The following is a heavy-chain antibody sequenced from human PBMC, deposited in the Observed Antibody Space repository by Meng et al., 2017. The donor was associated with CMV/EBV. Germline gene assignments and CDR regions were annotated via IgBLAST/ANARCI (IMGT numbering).Heavy chain of an antibody. CDR1: GDSVPSNSAA. CDR2: TYYRSKWYN. CDR3: ARAGGYSSSWYFDY. Sequence: SQTLSLTCAISGDSVPSNSAAWNWIRQSPSRGLEWLGRTYYRSKWYNDYAVSVKSRITIDPDTSKNQFSLQLNSVTPEDTAVYYCARAGGYSSSWYFDYWGQGTLVTVSS. J-gene: IGHJ4*02. D-gene: IGHD6-13*01. V-gene: IGHV6-1*01.